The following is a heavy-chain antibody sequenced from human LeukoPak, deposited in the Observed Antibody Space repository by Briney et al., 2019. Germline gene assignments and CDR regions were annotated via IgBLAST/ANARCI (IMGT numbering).Heavy chain of an antibody. CDR2: ISSSSTYI. CDR3: ARNTGTYDY. J-gene: IGHJ4*02. V-gene: IGHV3-21*01. D-gene: IGHD1-1*01. Sequence: GGSLRLSCAASGFSFSSYYVNWVRQAPGKGLEWVSCISSSSTYIYYADSVRGRFAISRDNAKNSLYLQMNSLRAEDTAVYYCARNTGTYDYWGQGTLVTVSS. CDR1: GFSFSSYY.